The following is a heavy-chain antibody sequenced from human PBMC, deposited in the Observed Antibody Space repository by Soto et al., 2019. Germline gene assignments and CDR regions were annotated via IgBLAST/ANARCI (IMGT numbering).Heavy chain of an antibody. Sequence: EVQLLESGGGLVRPGGSLRLSCAASGFTFSSCAMSWVRQAPGKGLEWVSVVSGSGGSTEYADSVKGRFTVSRDNSKNKLYLQMHSLRAEDTAVYYCAKDVTLSFNMIRGDFEYWGQGTVVNVSS. J-gene: IGHJ4*02. V-gene: IGHV3-23*01. D-gene: IGHD3-10*01. CDR1: GFTFSSCA. CDR2: VSGSGGST. CDR3: AKDVTLSFNMIRGDFEY.